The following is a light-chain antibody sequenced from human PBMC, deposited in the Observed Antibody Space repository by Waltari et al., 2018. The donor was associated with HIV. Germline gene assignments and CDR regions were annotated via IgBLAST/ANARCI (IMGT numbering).Light chain of an antibody. CDR1: SSTIGADYD. Sequence: QSMLTQPPSVSGAPGQRVTISCTGSSSTIGADYDVHWYQQIPGTAPKLLIPVKHNRPSWVPDRFSASKSGTSASLTISGLQAEDEADYFCQSYDISLSASVVFGGGTRLTVL. V-gene: IGLV1-40*01. J-gene: IGLJ2*01. CDR3: QSYDISLSASVV. CDR2: VKH.